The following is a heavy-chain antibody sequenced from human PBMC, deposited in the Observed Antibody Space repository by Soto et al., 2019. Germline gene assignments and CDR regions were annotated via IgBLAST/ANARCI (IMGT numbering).Heavy chain of an antibody. J-gene: IGHJ6*04. CDR1: GGTFSSYA. CDR2: IIPISETT. CDR3: AGSRVSTPSLETNYYYSYGMDA. D-gene: IGHD2-2*01. V-gene: IGHV1-69*06. Sequence: QVQLVQSGAEVKKPGSSVKVSCKASGGTFSSYAISWVRQAPGQGLEWMGGIIPISETTNYAQKFQGRVRITPDKSKSTAYMGRSSLKPENPACNYCAGSRVSTPSLETNYYYSYGMDAWGKGTTVT.